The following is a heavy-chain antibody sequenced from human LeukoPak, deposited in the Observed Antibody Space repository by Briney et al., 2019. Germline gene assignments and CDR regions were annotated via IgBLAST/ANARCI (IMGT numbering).Heavy chain of an antibody. Sequence: GGSLRLSCVASGFTFSNYLMNWVRQAPGKGLEWVSCIRSSSTYIYYADSMKGRFTISRDNAKNSLYLQMNTLRAEDTAVYYCARDDFQASWGQGTLVTVSS. CDR3: ARDDFQAS. J-gene: IGHJ4*02. CDR2: IRSSSTYI. V-gene: IGHV3-21*01. CDR1: GFTFSNYL. D-gene: IGHD3/OR15-3a*01.